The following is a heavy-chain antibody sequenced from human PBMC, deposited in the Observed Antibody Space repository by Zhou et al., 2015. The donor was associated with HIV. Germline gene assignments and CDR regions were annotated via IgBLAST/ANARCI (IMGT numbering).Heavy chain of an antibody. V-gene: IGHV1-69*01. CDR2: IIPIFGTA. CDR1: GGTFSSYA. J-gene: IGHJ4*02. CDR3: TTLLMVRGRPQQFDY. D-gene: IGHD3-10*01. Sequence: QVQLVQSGAEVKKPGSSVKVSCKASGGTFSSYAISWVQQAPGQGLEWMGGIIPIFGTANYAQKFQGRVTITADESTSTAYMELSSLRSEDTAVYYCTTLLMVRGRPQQFDYWGQGTLVTVSS.